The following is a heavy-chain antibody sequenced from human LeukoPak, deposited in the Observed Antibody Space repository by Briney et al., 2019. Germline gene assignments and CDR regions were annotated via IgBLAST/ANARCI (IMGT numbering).Heavy chain of an antibody. D-gene: IGHD3-16*01. J-gene: IGHJ4*02. V-gene: IGHV3-74*01. CDR3: ARDRGGTFDY. CDR1: GFTFSSYW. Sequence: PGGSLRLSCAASGFTFSSYWMHWVRHAPGKGLVWVSRINSDGSGTNHADSVKGRFTISRDNAKNTLYLQMNSLRAEDTAVYYCARDRGGTFDYWGQGTLVTVSS. CDR2: INSDGSGT.